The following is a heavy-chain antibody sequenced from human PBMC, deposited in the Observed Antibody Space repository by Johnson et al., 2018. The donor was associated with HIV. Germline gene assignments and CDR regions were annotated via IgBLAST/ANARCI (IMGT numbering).Heavy chain of an antibody. CDR2: IYSGGST. V-gene: IGHV3-66*03. D-gene: IGHD1-14*01. J-gene: IGHJ3*02. CDR1: GFTVSSNY. CDR3: ARNQGELRRTHAFDI. Sequence: EMQLVESGGGLIQPGGSLRLSCAASGFTVSSNYMSWVRQAPGKGLEWVSVIYSGGSTYYADSVKGRFTISRDNSKNTLYLQMNSLRHEDTAVYYCARNQGELRRTHAFDIWGQGTMVTVSS.